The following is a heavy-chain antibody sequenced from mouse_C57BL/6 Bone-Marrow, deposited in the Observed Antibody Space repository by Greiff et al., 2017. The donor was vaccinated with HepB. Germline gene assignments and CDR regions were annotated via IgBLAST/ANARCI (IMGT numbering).Heavy chain of an antibody. CDR2: IWGVGST. CDR3: ASLTGTDAMDY. V-gene: IGHV2-6*01. D-gene: IGHD4-1*01. CDR1: GFSLTSYG. Sequence: VQGVESGPGLVAPSQSLSITCTVSGFSLTSYGVDWVRQSPGKGLEWLGVIWGVGSTNYNSALKSRLSISKDNSKSQVFLKMNSLQTDDTAMYYCASLTGTDAMDYWGQGTSVTVSS. J-gene: IGHJ4*01.